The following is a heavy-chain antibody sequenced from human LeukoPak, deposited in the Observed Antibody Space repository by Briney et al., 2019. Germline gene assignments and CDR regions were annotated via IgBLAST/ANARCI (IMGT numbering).Heavy chain of an antibody. V-gene: IGHV3-23*01. CDR1: GFTFSSYW. Sequence: PGGSLRLSCAASGFTFSSYWMHWVRQAPGKALEWVSAISGSGGSTYYADSVKGRFTISRDNSKNTLYLQMNSLRAEDTAVYYCASTMVRGVQQDYWGLGTLVTVSS. D-gene: IGHD3-10*01. CDR2: ISGSGGST. CDR3: ASTMVRGVQQDY. J-gene: IGHJ4*02.